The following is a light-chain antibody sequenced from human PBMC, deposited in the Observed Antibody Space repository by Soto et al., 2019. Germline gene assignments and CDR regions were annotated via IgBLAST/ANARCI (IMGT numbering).Light chain of an antibody. Sequence: QSVLTQHASGSGSPGQSITISCSGTSSDIGAYALVSWYQHHPGRAPKLIIYVVFLRFSGLSYRFSGSESGNTASLTISALQAEDEGDYYCTSFAPGRIYLFGSGTKVTVL. CDR3: TSFAPGRIYL. J-gene: IGLJ1*01. CDR1: SSDIGAYAL. V-gene: IGLV2-14*01. CDR2: VVF.